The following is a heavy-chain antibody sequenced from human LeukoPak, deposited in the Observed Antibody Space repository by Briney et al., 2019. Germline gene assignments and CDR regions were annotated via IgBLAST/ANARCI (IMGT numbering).Heavy chain of an antibody. CDR1: GGSISSSSYY. J-gene: IGHJ3*02. CDR2: IYYSGST. D-gene: IGHD6-13*01. Sequence: SETLSLTCTVSGGSISSSSYYWGWIRQPPGKGLEWIGSIYYSGSTYYNPSLKSRVTISVDTSKNQFSLKLSSVTAADTAVYYCARAPAAYSSSSNDAFDIWGQGTMVTVSS. CDR3: ARAPAAYSSSSNDAFDI. V-gene: IGHV4-39*01.